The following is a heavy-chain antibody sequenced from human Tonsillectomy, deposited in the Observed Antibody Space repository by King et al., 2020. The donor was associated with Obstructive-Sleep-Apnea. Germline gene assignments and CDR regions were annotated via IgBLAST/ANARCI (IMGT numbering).Heavy chain of an antibody. J-gene: IGHJ6*02. CDR1: GFTFSSYW. Sequence: VQLVESGGGLVQPGGSLRLSCAASGFTFSSYWMHWVRQVPGKGLVWVSRINIDGSSTNYADSVKGRFTISRDNAKNTLYLQMNSLRAEDTAVYYCARSGGDGWLRFLTGYYYGMDVWGQGTTVTVSS. CDR3: ARSGGDGWLRFLTGYYYGMDV. CDR2: INIDGSST. D-gene: IGHD5-12*01. V-gene: IGHV3-74*01.